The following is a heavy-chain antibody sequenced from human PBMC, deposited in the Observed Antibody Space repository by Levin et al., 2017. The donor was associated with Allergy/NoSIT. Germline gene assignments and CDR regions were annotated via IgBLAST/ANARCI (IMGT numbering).Heavy chain of an antibody. D-gene: IGHD2-2*01. V-gene: IGHV3-74*01. J-gene: IGHJ5*02. CDR2: ISGDGRTT. Sequence: GESLKISCAASGFSFSDYAMHWVRQGPGKGLVWVSRISGDGRTTSYADSVKGRFTISRDNAKNTVYLQMNSLRAEDTAVYYCARYQCSSTSCSVLTWGQGNLVTVSS. CDR3: ARYQCSSTSCSVLT. CDR1: GFSFSDYA.